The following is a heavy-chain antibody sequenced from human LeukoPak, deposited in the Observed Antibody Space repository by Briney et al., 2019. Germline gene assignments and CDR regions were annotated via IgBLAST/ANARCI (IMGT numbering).Heavy chain of an antibody. CDR1: GFTFSSYG. V-gene: IGHV3-30*02. CDR3: EIWSGYYKDFDY. D-gene: IGHD3-3*01. J-gene: IGHJ4*02. Sequence: GGSLRLSCAASGFTFSSYGMHWVRQAPGKGLEWVAFIRYDGSNKYYADSVKGRFTISRDNSKNTLCLQMNSLRAEDTAVYYCEIWSGYYKDFDYWGQGTLVTVSS. CDR2: IRYDGSNK.